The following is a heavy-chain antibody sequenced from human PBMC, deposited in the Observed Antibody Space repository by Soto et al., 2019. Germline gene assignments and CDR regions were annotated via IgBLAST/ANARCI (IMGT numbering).Heavy chain of an antibody. J-gene: IGHJ6*02. CDR2: INAGNGNT. Sequence: ASVKVSCKASGYTFTSYAMHWVRQAPGQRLEWMGWINAGNGNTKYSQKFQGRVTITRDTSASTAYMELSSLRSEDTAVYYCARGSGDWNYHYYYGMDVRGQGSTVTVSS. V-gene: IGHV1-3*01. CDR3: ARGSGDWNYHYYYGMDV. D-gene: IGHD1-1*01. CDR1: GYTFTSYA.